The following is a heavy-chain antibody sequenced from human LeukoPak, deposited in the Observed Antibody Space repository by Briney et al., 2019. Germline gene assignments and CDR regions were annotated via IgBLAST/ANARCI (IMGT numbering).Heavy chain of an antibody. CDR3: ARTVYSSSWYKWAYFYY. Sequence: SETLSLTCTVSSDSISTNYWSWIRQPPGQGLEWIGYTSYCGNANYNPSLKSRVTMSIDTSNNQFSLRLNSVSAADTAVYYCARTVYSSSWYKWAYFYYWGQGTLVTVSS. D-gene: IGHD6-13*01. CDR1: SDSISTNY. V-gene: IGHV4-59*01. J-gene: IGHJ4*02. CDR2: TSYCGNA.